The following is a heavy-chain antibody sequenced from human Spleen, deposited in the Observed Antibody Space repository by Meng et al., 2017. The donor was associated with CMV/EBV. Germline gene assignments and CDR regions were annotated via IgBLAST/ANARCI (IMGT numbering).Heavy chain of an antibody. Sequence: VSGASISTKYLCKWVRQPPGKALEWIGEIYHNGVTNYNPSLKSRVTMSVDTSKNQFSLRLTSVTAADTAVYYCARERGAGTYQGFDYWGHGTLVTVSS. CDR3: ARERGAGTYQGFDY. CDR1: GASISTKYL. CDR2: IYHNGVT. D-gene: IGHD3-10*01. J-gene: IGHJ4*01. V-gene: IGHV4-4*02.